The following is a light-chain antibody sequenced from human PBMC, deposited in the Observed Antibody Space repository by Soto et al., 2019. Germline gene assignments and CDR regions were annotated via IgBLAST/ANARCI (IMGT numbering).Light chain of an antibody. Sequence: QSVLTQPASVSGVPGQSITISCTGKRSDIGGYKYVSWYQQHPGKAPKLMIYDVSNRPSGVSNRFSGSKSGNTATLTISGLQGEDEAEYYCSSYTGGSTYVFGTGTKVTVL. V-gene: IGLV2-14*01. CDR1: RSDIGGYKY. J-gene: IGLJ1*01. CDR3: SSYTGGSTYV. CDR2: DVS.